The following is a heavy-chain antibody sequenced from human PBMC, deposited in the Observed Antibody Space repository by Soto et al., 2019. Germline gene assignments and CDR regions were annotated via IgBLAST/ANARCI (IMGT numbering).Heavy chain of an antibody. CDR1: GFTFSSYG. CDR3: ARGGDYDAFDI. V-gene: IGHV3-33*01. CDR2: IWYDGSNK. J-gene: IGHJ3*02. Sequence: QVQLVESGGGVVQPGRSLRLSCAASGFTFSSYGMHWVRQAPGKGLEWVAVIWYDGSNKYYADSVKGRFTISRDNSENTLYLQMNSLRAEDTAVYYCARGGDYDAFDIWGQGTMVTVSS. D-gene: IGHD3-16*01.